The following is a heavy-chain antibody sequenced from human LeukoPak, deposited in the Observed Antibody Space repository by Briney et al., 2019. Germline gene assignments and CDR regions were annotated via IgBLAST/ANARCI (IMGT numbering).Heavy chain of an antibody. D-gene: IGHD5-12*01. J-gene: IGHJ6*04. CDR3: ARFRRIVATIGYYYYYGMDV. CDR1: GGSFSGYY. V-gene: IGHV4-34*01. CDR2: INHSGST. Sequence: SETLSLTCAVYGGSFSGYYWSWIRQPPGKGLEWIGEINHSGSTNYNPSLKSRVTISVDTSKNQFSLKLSSVTAADTAVYHCARFRRIVATIGYYYYYGMDVWGKGTTVTVSS.